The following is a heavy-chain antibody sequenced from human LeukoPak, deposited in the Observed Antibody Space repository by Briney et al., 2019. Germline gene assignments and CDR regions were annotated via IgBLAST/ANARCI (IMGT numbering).Heavy chain of an antibody. Sequence: SETLSLTCTVSGGSISSYYWSWIRQPAGKGLEWIGRIYTSGTTHYNPSLKSRVTMSVDTSKNQFSLKLNSVTAADTAVYYCARFPGGAEYRHYYYMGVWGKGTTVTVSS. V-gene: IGHV4-4*07. CDR2: IYTSGTT. J-gene: IGHJ6*03. D-gene: IGHD1-14*01. CDR1: GGSISSYY. CDR3: ARFPGGAEYRHYYYMGV.